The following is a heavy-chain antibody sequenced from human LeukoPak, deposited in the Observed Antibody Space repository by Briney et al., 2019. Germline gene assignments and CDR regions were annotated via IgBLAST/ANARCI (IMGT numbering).Heavy chain of an antibody. CDR2: ISSSSSTI. CDR3: ARDLGGAREWNYYYYMDV. CDR1: GFTFSSYS. D-gene: IGHD1-26*01. Sequence: PGGSLRLSCAASGFTFSSYSMNWVRQAPGKGLEWVSYISSSSSTIYYADSVKGRFTISRDNAKNSLYLQMNSLRAEDTAVYYCARDLGGAREWNYYYYMDVWGKGTTVTVSS. V-gene: IGHV3-48*01. J-gene: IGHJ6*03.